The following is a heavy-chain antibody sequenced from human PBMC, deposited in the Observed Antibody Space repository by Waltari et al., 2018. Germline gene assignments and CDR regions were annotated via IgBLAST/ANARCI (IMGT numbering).Heavy chain of an antibody. Sequence: QLQLQESGPGLVKPSETLSLTCTFSGGSISGGHQFWDWIRQPPGGGLAWICCISGIGKTKYNPSLRSRRTISVDTSQNQFSLKLSSVTAADTAVYFCARHADRVPAICGFDSWGQGTLVTVSS. CDR1: GGSISGGHQF. J-gene: IGHJ5*01. D-gene: IGHD2-2*01. CDR3: ARHADRVPAICGFDS. V-gene: IGHV4-39*01. CDR2: ISGIGKT.